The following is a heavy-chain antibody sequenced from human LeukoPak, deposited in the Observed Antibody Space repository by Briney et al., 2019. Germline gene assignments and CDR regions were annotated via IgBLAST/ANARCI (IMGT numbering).Heavy chain of an antibody. CDR1: GVTFSSYW. V-gene: IGHV3-7*01. CDR2: IKEDGSEK. J-gene: IGHJ4*02. Sequence: GGSLRLSCAASGVTFSSYWMSWVRQAPGKGLEWVANIKEDGSEKYYVDSVKGRFTISRDNAKTSVYLQMNSLRAEDTAVYYCARGRFNYDSTGYSSFYYWGQGTLVTVSS. CDR3: ARGRFNYDSTGYSSFYY. D-gene: IGHD3-22*01.